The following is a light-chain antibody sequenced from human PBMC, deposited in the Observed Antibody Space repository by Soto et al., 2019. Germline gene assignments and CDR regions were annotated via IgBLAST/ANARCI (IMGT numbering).Light chain of an antibody. V-gene: IGLV2-14*01. J-gene: IGLJ3*02. CDR3: ATWDDSLNGPV. Sequence: QSALTQPASLSGSPGQSITISCTGTSSDIGAYDYVSWFQQHPGKAPKLMISEVNNRPSGVSNRFSGSKSDTSASLAISGLQSEDEADYYCATWDDSLNGPVFGGGTKLTVL. CDR2: EVN. CDR1: SSDIGAYDY.